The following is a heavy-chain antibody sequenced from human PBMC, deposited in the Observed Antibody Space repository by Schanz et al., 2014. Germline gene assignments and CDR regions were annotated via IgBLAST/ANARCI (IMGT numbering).Heavy chain of an antibody. CDR3: VREMDTAIGDY. CDR2: ISYDGNNK. D-gene: IGHD5-18*01. CDR1: GFTFRSHG. Sequence: QVQLVESGGGVVQPGRSLRLSCAASGFTFRSHGMHWVRQAPGKGLEWVALISYDGNNKFYTDSVKGRFTISRDNSRNTLYLEIDTLRPEDTAVYFCVREMDTAIGDYWGQGTLVTVSS. V-gene: IGHV3-30*03. J-gene: IGHJ4*02.